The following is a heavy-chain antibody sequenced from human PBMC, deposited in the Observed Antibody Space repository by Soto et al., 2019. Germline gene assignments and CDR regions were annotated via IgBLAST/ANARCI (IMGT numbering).Heavy chain of an antibody. V-gene: IGHV3-13*01. CDR1: GFTFSSYD. D-gene: IGHD1-1*01. Sequence: PGGSLRLSCAASGFTFSSYDMHWVRQATGKGLEWVSAIGTAGDTYYPGSVKGRFTISRENAKNSLYLQMNSLRAGDTAVYYCARVRRSYYGMDVWGQATTVTVSS. J-gene: IGHJ6*02. CDR2: IGTAGDT. CDR3: ARVRRSYYGMDV.